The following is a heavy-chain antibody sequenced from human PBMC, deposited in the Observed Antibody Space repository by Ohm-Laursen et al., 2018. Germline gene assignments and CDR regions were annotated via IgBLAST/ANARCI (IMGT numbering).Heavy chain of an antibody. V-gene: IGHV1-2*02. D-gene: IGHD1-14*01. J-gene: IGHJ3*02. CDR1: GYTFTGYY. CDR2: INPNSGGT. CDR3: ATGISSRDAFDI. Sequence: SSVKVSCKASGYTFTGYYMHWVRQAPGQGLEWMGWINPNSGGTNYAQKFQGRVTMTRDTSISTAYMELSRLRSDDTAVYYCATGISSRDAFDIWGQGTMVTVSS.